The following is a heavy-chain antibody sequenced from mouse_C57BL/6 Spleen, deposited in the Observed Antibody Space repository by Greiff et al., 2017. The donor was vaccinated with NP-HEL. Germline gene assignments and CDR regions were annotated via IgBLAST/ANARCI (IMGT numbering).Heavy chain of an antibody. D-gene: IGHD3-2*02. J-gene: IGHJ2*01. Sequence: QVQLQQPGTELVKPGASVKLSCKASGYTFTSYWMHWVKQRPGPGLAWIGNINPSNGGTNYNEKFKSKATLTVDKSSSTAYMQLSSLTSEDSAVYYCATGWDSSDPFDYWGQGTTLTVSS. CDR2: INPSNGGT. CDR1: GYTFTSYW. V-gene: IGHV1-53*01. CDR3: ATGWDSSDPFDY.